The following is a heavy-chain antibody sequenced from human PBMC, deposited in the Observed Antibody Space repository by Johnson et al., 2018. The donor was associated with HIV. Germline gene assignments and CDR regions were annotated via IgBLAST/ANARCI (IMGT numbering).Heavy chain of an antibody. J-gene: IGHJ3*02. CDR1: GFTFSSYG. CDR2: IWYDGDNV. V-gene: IGHV3-33*01. Sequence: QEQLVESGGGVVQPGRSLRLSCAASGFTFSSYGMHWVRQAPGKGLEWVAVIWYDGDNVYYADSVKGRFTISRDNSKNTLYLQMNSLRVADTAVYYCARDRSLWFRELWPRDAFDMWGQGTKITVSS. CDR3: ARDRSLWFRELWPRDAFDM. D-gene: IGHD3-10*01.